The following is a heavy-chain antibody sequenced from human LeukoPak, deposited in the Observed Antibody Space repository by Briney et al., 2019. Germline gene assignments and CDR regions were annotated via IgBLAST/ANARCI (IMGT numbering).Heavy chain of an antibody. Sequence: PGGSLRLSCAASGFTVSSSYMSWVRQAPGKGLEWVSVIYSGGSTYYADSVKGRFAISRDNSKNTLYLQMNSLRAEDTAVYYCVQEGPRGLAFDIWGQGTKVTVSS. J-gene: IGHJ3*02. V-gene: IGHV3-53*01. CDR1: GFTVSSSY. CDR3: VQEGPRGLAFDI. CDR2: IYSGGST.